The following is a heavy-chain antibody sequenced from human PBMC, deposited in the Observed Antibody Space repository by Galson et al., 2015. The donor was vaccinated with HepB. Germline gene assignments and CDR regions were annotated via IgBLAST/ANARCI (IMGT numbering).Heavy chain of an antibody. CDR3: ARQGSGWYSGGNWFDS. Sequence: QSGAEVKKPGESLRISCAASGYNFSSYSITWVRQMPEKGLEWMGSIDPGNSYSTYSPSFQGHVTMSVDKSINTAYLQWSSLKASDTATYYCARQGSGWYSGGNWFDSWGQGTQVTVSS. V-gene: IGHV5-10-1*01. D-gene: IGHD6-19*01. CDR2: IDPGNSYS. J-gene: IGHJ5*01. CDR1: GYNFSSYS.